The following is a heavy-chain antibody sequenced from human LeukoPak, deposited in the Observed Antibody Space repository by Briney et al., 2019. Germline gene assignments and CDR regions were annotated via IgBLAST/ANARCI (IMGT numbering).Heavy chain of an antibody. CDR1: GGTFSSYA. Sequence: SVKVSCKASGGTFSSYAISWVRQAPGQGLEWMGGIIPIFGTAHYAQKFQGRVTIPADKSTRTAYMELRSLRSGDTAVYYCARGGITMIGGYANWFDPWGQGTLVTVSS. J-gene: IGHJ5*02. D-gene: IGHD3-22*01. V-gene: IGHV1-69*06. CDR3: ARGGITMIGGYANWFDP. CDR2: IIPIFGTA.